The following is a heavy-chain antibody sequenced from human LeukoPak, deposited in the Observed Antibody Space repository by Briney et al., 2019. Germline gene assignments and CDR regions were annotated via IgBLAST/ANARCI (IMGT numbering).Heavy chain of an antibody. Sequence: SETLSLTCTVSGGSISSYYWSWIRQPPGKGLEWIGYIYYSGSTNYNPSLKSRVTISVDTSKNQFSLKLSSVTAADTAVYYCARQGAGVGGYYYGSGTFDYWGQGTLVTVSS. D-gene: IGHD3-10*01. J-gene: IGHJ4*02. CDR3: ARQGAGVGGYYYGSGTFDY. CDR2: IYYSGST. V-gene: IGHV4-59*08. CDR1: GGSISSYY.